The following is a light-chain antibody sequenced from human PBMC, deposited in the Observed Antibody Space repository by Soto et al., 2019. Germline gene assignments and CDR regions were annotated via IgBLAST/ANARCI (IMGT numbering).Light chain of an antibody. CDR3: QHYNSYSEA. CDR1: QSVSGW. CDR2: DAA. J-gene: IGKJ1*01. V-gene: IGKV1-5*01. Sequence: DIQMTQSPSTLSASVGDTVTVTCRASQSVSGWLAWYQQKPGKAPKLLIYDAATLKSGVPSRFSGSEARTEFTLTISSLQPDDFATYYCQHYNSYSEAFGQGTKVDI.